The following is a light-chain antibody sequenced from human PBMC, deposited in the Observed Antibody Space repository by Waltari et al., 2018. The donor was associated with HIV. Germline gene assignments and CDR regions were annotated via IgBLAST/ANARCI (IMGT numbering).Light chain of an antibody. CDR2: GAS. Sequence: EIVIPRSPATLSVSPGEGATLSCRARQRVRSNLAWYQQKPGQAPRLLIYGASTRATGIAARVSGSGSGTEFTRTISSLQSEDFAVYYCQQYNNWPPWTFGQGTKVEIK. V-gene: IGKV3-15*01. CDR1: QRVRSN. CDR3: QQYNNWPPWT. J-gene: IGKJ1*01.